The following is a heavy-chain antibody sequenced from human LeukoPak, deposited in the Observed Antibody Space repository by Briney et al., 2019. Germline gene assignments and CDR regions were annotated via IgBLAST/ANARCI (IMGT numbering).Heavy chain of an antibody. Sequence: PGGSLRLSCAASGFTFSDYYMSRIRQAPGKGLEWVSYISSSGSTIYYADSVKGRFTISRDNAKNSLYLQMNSLRAEDTAVYYCASNKYSSGWYEDYWGQGTLVTVSS. D-gene: IGHD6-19*01. CDR3: ASNKYSSGWYEDY. CDR2: ISSSGSTI. V-gene: IGHV3-11*01. CDR1: GFTFSDYY. J-gene: IGHJ4*02.